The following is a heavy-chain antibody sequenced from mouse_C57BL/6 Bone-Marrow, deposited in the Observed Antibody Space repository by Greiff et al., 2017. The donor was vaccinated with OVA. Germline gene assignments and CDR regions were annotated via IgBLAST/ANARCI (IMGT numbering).Heavy chain of an antibody. D-gene: IGHD4-1*02. CDR2: INPNNGGT. CDR3: ARVPSTGTFYAMDY. Sequence: VQLQQSGPELVKPGASVKISCKASGYTFTDYYMNWVKQSHGKSLEWIGDINPNNGGTSYNQKFKGKATLTVDKSSSTAYMELRSLTSEDSAVYYCARVPSTGTFYAMDYWGQGTSVTVSS. V-gene: IGHV1-26*01. J-gene: IGHJ4*01. CDR1: GYTFTDYY.